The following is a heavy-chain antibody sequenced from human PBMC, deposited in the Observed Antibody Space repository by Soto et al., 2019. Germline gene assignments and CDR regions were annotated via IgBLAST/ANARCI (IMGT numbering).Heavy chain of an antibody. Sequence: SETLSLTCTGSGGSISSYYWSWIRQPPGKGLEWIVYIYYSGSTNYNPSLKSRVTISVDTSKNQFSLKLSSVTAADTAVYYCARDVGYSSSFSAFDIWGQGTMVTVSS. V-gene: IGHV4-59*01. D-gene: IGHD6-13*01. CDR2: IYYSGST. CDR1: GGSISSYY. CDR3: ARDVGYSSSFSAFDI. J-gene: IGHJ3*02.